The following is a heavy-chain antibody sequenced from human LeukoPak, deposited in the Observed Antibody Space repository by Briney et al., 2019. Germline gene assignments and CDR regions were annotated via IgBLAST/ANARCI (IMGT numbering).Heavy chain of an antibody. Sequence: GGSLRLSCATFGFTFSSYAMSWVRQAPGKGLEWVSAISGSGGSTYYADSVKGRFTISRDNSKNTLYLQMNSLRAEDTAVYYCAKHRFGKPHFDYWGQGSLVTVAS. D-gene: IGHD3-16*01. CDR2: ISGSGGST. CDR3: AKHRFGKPHFDY. CDR1: GFTFSSYA. V-gene: IGHV3-23*01. J-gene: IGHJ4*01.